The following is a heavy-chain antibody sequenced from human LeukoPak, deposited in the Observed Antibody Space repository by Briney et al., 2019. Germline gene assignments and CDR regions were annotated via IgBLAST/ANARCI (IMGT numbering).Heavy chain of an antibody. CDR3: AKPDLGYCSGGSCYWGGGSPDY. CDR1: GFTFSSYG. J-gene: IGHJ4*02. D-gene: IGHD2-15*01. CDR2: ISYDGSNK. V-gene: IGHV3-30*18. Sequence: PGRSLRLSCAASGFTFSSYGMHWVRQAPGKGLEWVAVISYDGSNKYYADSVKGRFTISRDNSKNTLYLQMNSLRAKDTAVYYCAKPDLGYCSGGSCYWGGGSPDYWGQGTLVTVSS.